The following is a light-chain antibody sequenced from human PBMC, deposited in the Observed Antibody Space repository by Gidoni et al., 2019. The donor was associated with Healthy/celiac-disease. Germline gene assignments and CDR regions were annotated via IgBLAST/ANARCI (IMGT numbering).Light chain of an antibody. CDR3: QQYNSYSPSFT. Sequence: DIQMTQSPSTLSASVGDRVPITCRASQSISSWLAWYQQKPGKAPKLLIYDASSLESGVPSRFSGSGSGTEFTLTISSLQPDDFATYYCQQYNSYSPSFTFXHXTKVDIK. CDR1: QSISSW. J-gene: IGKJ3*01. V-gene: IGKV1-5*01. CDR2: DAS.